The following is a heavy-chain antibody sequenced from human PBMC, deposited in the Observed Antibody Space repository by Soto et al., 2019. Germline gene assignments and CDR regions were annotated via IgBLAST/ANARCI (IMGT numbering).Heavy chain of an antibody. CDR3: AKEENVSGRPTEAIDI. CDR1: GFTFSSYA. Sequence: GGSLRLSCAASGFTFSSYAMSWVRQAPGKGLEWVSAISGSGGSTYYADSVKGRFTISRDNSKNTLYLQMNSLRAEDTAVYYCAKEENVSGRPTEAIDIWGKGTMVTLSS. V-gene: IGHV3-23*01. CDR2: ISGSGGST. D-gene: IGHD3-3*01. J-gene: IGHJ6*04.